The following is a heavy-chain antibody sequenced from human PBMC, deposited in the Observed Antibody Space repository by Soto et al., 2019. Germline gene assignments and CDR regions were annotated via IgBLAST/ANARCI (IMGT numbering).Heavy chain of an antibody. J-gene: IGHJ6*02. V-gene: IGHV3-7*01. D-gene: IGHD2-2*01. CDR2: IKQDGSEK. Sequence: GGSLRLSCAASGFTFSSYWMSWVRQAPGKGLEWVANIKQDGSEKYYVDSVKGRFTIPRDNAKNSLYLQMNSLRAEDTAVYYCARDPNIVLVPAALRSYYYYYGMDVWGQGTTVTVSS. CDR3: ARDPNIVLVPAALRSYYYYYGMDV. CDR1: GFTFSSYW.